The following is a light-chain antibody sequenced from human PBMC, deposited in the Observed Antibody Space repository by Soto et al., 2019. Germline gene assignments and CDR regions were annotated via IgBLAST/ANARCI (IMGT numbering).Light chain of an antibody. CDR3: QQTFSAPLT. CDR2: AAS. J-gene: IGKJ4*01. V-gene: IGKV1-39*01. CDR1: QSISNY. Sequence: DIQLTQSPSSLSASVGDRVTITCRASQSISNYLNWYQQKPGKAPNLLIYAASSLQSGVPLRFSVSESGTDFTLTITSLQIEDFATYYCQQTFSAPLTFGGGTKVEIK.